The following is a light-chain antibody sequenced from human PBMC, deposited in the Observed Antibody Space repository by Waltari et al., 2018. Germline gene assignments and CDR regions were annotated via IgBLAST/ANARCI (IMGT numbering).Light chain of an antibody. CDR2: EVS. J-gene: IGLJ1*01. CDR1: SSDVGGYNY. Sequence: QSALTHPASVSGSPGQSIPIPCTGTSSDVGGYNYFSWYQQHPGKAPKLMIYEVSNRPSGVSNRFSGSKSGNTASLTISGLQAEDEADYYCSSYTSSSTYVFGTGTKVTVL. CDR3: SSYTSSSTYV. V-gene: IGLV2-14*01.